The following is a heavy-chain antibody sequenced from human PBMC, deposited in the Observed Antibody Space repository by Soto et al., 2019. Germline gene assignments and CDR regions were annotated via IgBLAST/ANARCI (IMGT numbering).Heavy chain of an antibody. CDR1: GGSISSYY. Sequence: QVQLQESGPGLVKPSETLSLTCTVSGGSISSYYWSWIRQPPGKGLEWIGYIYYSGSTNYNPSLKSRVTISVDTSKNQFSLKLSSVTAADTAVYYCARMGSSWDYYYYGMDVWGQGTTVTVSS. D-gene: IGHD6-13*01. CDR3: ARMGSSWDYYYYGMDV. CDR2: IYYSGST. V-gene: IGHV4-59*08. J-gene: IGHJ6*02.